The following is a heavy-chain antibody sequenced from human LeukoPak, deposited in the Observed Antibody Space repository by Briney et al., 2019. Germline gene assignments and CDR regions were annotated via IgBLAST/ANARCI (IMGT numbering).Heavy chain of an antibody. D-gene: IGHD2-21*02. J-gene: IGHJ4*02. CDR2: FDPEDGET. CDR3: ATLAYCGGDSYSALVY. Sequence: ASVKVSCKVSGYTFTELSMHWVRQAPGKGLEWMGGFDPEDGETIYAQKFQGRVTMTEDTSTDTAYMELSSLRSEDTAVYYCATLAYCGGDSYSALVYWGQRTLVTVSS. CDR1: GYTFTELS. V-gene: IGHV1-24*01.